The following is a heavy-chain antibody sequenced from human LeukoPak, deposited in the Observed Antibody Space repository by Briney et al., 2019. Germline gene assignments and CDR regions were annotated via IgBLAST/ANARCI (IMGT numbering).Heavy chain of an antibody. CDR2: ISSSSSYI. D-gene: IGHD4-17*01. Sequence: GVSLRLSCAASGFTFSSYSTNWVRQAPGKGLEWVSSISSSSSYIYYADSVKGRFTISRDNAKNSLYLQMNSLRAEDTAVYYCARDYGDFGGFDYWGQGTLVTVSS. V-gene: IGHV3-21*01. J-gene: IGHJ4*02. CDR1: GFTFSSYS. CDR3: ARDYGDFGGFDY.